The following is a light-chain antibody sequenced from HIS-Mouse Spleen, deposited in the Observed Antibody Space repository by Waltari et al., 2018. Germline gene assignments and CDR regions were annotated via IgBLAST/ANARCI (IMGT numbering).Light chain of an antibody. CDR3: SSYTSSSTWV. CDR1: SRDVGGYNY. CDR2: EVS. J-gene: IGLJ3*02. V-gene: IGLV2-14*01. Sequence: QSALTQPASVSGSPGQSIPISCTGTSRDVGGYNYFSWYQQHPGKAPKLMIYEVSNRPSGVSNRFSGSKSGNTASLTISGLQAEDEADYYCSSYTSSSTWVFGGGTKLTVL.